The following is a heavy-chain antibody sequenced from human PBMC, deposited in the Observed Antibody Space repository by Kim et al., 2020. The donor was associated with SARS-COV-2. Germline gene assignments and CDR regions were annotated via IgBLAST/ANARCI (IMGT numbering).Heavy chain of an antibody. Sequence: GGSLRLSCAASGFTFSSYAMHWVRQAPGKGLEWVAVISYDGSNKYYADSVKGRFTISRDNSKNTLYLQMNSLRAEDTAVYYCARDHSSSWYYFDYWGQGTLVTVSS. CDR2: ISYDGSNK. V-gene: IGHV3-30-3*01. CDR3: ARDHSSSWYYFDY. J-gene: IGHJ4*02. D-gene: IGHD6-13*01. CDR1: GFTFSSYA.